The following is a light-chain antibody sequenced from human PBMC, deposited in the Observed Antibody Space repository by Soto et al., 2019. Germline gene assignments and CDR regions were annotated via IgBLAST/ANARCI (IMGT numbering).Light chain of an antibody. CDR2: KAS. Sequence: DIQMTQSPSTLSASVGDRVTITCRASQSIRSWLAWYQQKPGQAPKLLMYKASSLESGVPSRFSGSGSGTEFTLTISSLQPDDSATYYCQQFESSSITFGQGTRLEIK. J-gene: IGKJ5*01. CDR3: QQFESSSIT. V-gene: IGKV1-5*03. CDR1: QSIRSW.